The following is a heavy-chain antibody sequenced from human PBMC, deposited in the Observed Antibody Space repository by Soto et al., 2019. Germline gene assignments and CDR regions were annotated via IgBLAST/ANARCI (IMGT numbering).Heavy chain of an antibody. CDR1: GYSFTYCS. CDR2: ITVYNGNT. D-gene: IGHD3-3*01. J-gene: IGHJ5*02. V-gene: IGHV1-3*01. Sequence: ASVKVSCKASGYSFTYCSLHWLQQAPGQRLERMRWITVYNGNTNYAKKFQGRVTITRDTSASTAYMELSSLRSEDTAVYYCARGFPLWFDPWGQGTLVTVSS. CDR3: ARGFPLWFDP.